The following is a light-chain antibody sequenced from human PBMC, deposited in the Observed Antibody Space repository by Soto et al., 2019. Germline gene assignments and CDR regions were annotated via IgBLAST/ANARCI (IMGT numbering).Light chain of an antibody. CDR3: QQYDDWPRT. CDR2: GAS. Sequence: EIVMTQSPATLSVSPGERATLSCRASQSVRGSLAWYQQKPGQAPRLLIYGASTRATGVPARFSGTGSGTEFTLTISSLQSEDFAFYYFQQYDDWPRTFGRGTNVDIK. V-gene: IGKV3-15*01. CDR1: QSVRGS. J-gene: IGKJ3*01.